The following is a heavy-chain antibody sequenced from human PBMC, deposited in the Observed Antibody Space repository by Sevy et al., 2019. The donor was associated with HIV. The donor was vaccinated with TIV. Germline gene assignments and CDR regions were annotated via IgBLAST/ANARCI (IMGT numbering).Heavy chain of an antibody. J-gene: IGHJ5*02. CDR3: ARLSTARGKSNWFDP. V-gene: IGHV1-18*01. CDR2: IGAYNGNR. D-gene: IGHD3-10*01. Sequence: ASVKVSCKASGYTFSSYGISWVRQAPGQGLEWMGWIGAYNGNRKYPQNIQDRVTMTTDTSTSTAYMELRSLRSDDTAVYFCARLSTARGKSNWFDPWGQGTLVTVSS. CDR1: GYTFSSYG.